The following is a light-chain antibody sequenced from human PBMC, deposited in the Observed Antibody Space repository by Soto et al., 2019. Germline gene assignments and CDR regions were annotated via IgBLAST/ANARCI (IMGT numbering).Light chain of an antibody. CDR1: SSDVGSYNL. J-gene: IGLJ1*01. CDR3: CAYAGSNTYV. CDR2: DAF. Sequence: QSALSQPASVSGSPGQSIAISCTGTSSDVGSYNLVSWYQQHPGKAPKLMIYDAFRRPSGVSDRFSGSRSGSTASLTISGLQSEDEADYYCCAYAGSNTYVFGTGTKLTVL. V-gene: IGLV2-23*01.